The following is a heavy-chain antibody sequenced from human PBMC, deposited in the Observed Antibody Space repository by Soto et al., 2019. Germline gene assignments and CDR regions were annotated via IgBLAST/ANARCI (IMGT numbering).Heavy chain of an antibody. CDR2: INSDGRST. CDR3: VRDAIGDFPIDH. V-gene: IGHV3-74*01. CDR1: GFTFGNYW. D-gene: IGHD3-10*01. Sequence: EVQLVESGGGLVQPGGSLRLSCAASGFTFGNYWMHWVREAPGKGLVWVSRINSDGRSTTYADSVKGRFTISRDNAKNTLDLQMTSLRAEDTAVYYCVRDAIGDFPIDHWGQGTLVTVSS. J-gene: IGHJ4*02.